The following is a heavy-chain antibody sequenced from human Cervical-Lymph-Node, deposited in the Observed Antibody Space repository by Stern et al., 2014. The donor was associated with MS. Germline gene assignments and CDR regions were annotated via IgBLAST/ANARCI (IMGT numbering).Heavy chain of an antibody. Sequence: QVQLVESGGGVVQPGRSLSLSCVVSGFTFSTYAMHWVRQAPGKGLEWGAFVSYDGTQRNSTDSVKARFTISRDNSKNTLYLHMNSLRDEDTAVYFCARGGRGVGLEYWGQGALVTVSS. CDR2: VSYDGTQR. D-gene: IGHD3-10*01. V-gene: IGHV3-30-3*01. CDR3: ARGGRGVGLEY. J-gene: IGHJ4*02. CDR1: GFTFSTYA.